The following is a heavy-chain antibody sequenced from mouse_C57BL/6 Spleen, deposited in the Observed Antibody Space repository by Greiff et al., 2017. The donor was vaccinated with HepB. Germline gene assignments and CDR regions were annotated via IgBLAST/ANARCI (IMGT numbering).Heavy chain of an antibody. Sequence: EVQLQQSGPELVKPGASVKISCKASGYSFTGYYMHWVKQSSEKSLEWIGEINPSTGGTSYNQKFKGKATLTVDKSSSTAYMQLKSLTSEDSAVYYCARGALPRHFDYWGQGTTLTVSS. D-gene: IGHD3-1*01. CDR1: GYSFTGYY. CDR2: INPSTGGT. J-gene: IGHJ2*01. V-gene: IGHV1-43*01. CDR3: ARGALPRHFDY.